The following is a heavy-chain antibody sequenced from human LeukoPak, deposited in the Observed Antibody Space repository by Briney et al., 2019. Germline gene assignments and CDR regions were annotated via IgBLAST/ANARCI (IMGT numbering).Heavy chain of an antibody. V-gene: IGHV4-59*01. D-gene: IGHD6-13*01. J-gene: IGHJ4*02. CDR3: ARLYSSSLGRVFDY. CDR1: GGSISSYY. Sequence: SETLSLTCTVPGGSISSYYWSWIRQPPGKGLEWIGYIYNSGSTNYNPSLKSRVTISVDTSKNQFSLKLSSVTAADTAVYYCARLYSSSLGRVFDYWGQGTLVTVSS. CDR2: IYNSGST.